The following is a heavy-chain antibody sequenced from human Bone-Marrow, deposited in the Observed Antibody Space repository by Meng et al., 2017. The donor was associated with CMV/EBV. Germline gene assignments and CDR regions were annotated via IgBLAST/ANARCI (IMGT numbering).Heavy chain of an antibody. J-gene: IGHJ3*02. CDR1: GYTFTGYY. V-gene: IGHV1-2*02. Sequence: SVKVPRKASGYTFTGYYMHWVRQAPGQGLEWMGWINPTSGGTNYAQKFQGRVTMTRDTSISTAYMELSRLSSDDTTVYYCVSVGGYWAFDIWGEGTMGTSSS. CDR2: INPTSGGT. D-gene: IGHD1-26*01. CDR3: VSVGGYWAFDI.